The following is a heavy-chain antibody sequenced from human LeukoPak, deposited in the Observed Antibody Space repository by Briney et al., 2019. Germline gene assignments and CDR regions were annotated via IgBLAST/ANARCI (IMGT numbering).Heavy chain of an antibody. CDR1: VYTVTRYY. Sequence: ASVKASCKASVYTVTRYYMHWVREAAGQGLEGMGWSNPNTGVTNYAQKFQGRVTLTRDTSIITAYMELTRLRSDDTAMYYCARDRTTVTTGYYGMDVWGQGTTLTVSS. CDR3: ARDRTTVTTGYYGMDV. V-gene: IGHV1-2*02. CDR2: SNPNTGVT. J-gene: IGHJ6*02. D-gene: IGHD4-17*01.